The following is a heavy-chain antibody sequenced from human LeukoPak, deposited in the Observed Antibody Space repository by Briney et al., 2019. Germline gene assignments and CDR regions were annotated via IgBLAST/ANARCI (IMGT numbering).Heavy chain of an antibody. D-gene: IGHD2-2*01. V-gene: IGHV4-39*07. Sequence: SETLSLTCTVSGGSISSSSYYWGWIRQPPGKGLEWIGSIYYSGSTYYNPSLKSRVTISVDTSKNQFSLKLSSVTAADTAVYYCARGPPDCSSTSCYAFDAFDIWGQGTMVTVSS. CDR3: ARGPPDCSSTSCYAFDAFDI. J-gene: IGHJ3*02. CDR1: GGSISSSSYY. CDR2: IYYSGST.